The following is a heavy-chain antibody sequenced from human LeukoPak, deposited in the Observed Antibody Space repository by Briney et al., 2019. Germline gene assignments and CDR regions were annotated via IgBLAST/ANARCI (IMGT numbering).Heavy chain of an antibody. CDR2: INWNGGST. V-gene: IGHV3-20*04. Sequence: GGSLRLSCAASGFTFSSYAMSWVRQAPGKGLEWVSGINWNGGSTGYADSVKGRFTISRDNAKNSLYLQMNSLTAEDTALYYCARHYYDSSGYYSVNFFDYWGQGTLVTVSS. CDR1: GFTFSSYA. D-gene: IGHD3-22*01. J-gene: IGHJ4*02. CDR3: ARHYYDSSGYYSVNFFDY.